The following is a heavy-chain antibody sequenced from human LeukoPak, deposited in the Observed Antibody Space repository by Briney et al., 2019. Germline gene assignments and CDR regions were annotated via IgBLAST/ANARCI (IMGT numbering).Heavy chain of an antibody. D-gene: IGHD3-10*01. Sequence: PGRSLRLSCAASGFTFDDYAMHWVRQAPGKGLEWVSGISWNSGSIGYADSVKGRFTISRDNAKNSLYLQMNSLRAEDTALYYCAKDRGSGSYYSNYYGMDVWGQGTAVTVSS. J-gene: IGHJ6*02. CDR1: GFTFDDYA. V-gene: IGHV3-9*01. CDR2: ISWNSGSI. CDR3: AKDRGSGSYYSNYYGMDV.